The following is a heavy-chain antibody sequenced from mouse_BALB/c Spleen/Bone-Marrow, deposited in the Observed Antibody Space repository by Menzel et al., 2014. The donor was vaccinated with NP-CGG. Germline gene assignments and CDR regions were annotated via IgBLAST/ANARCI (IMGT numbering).Heavy chain of an antibody. J-gene: IGHJ4*01. CDR2: IDPANGNA. CDR3: TSGDPLYAMDY. CDR1: GFNIKDTY. V-gene: IGHV14-3*02. Sequence: EVQLVESGAELVKPGASVNLSCTASGFNIKDTYMHWVKQRPEQGLEWIGWIDPANGNAKYDPNFQDKATITADTSSNTSYLHLSSLTSEDTAVYYRTSGDPLYAMDYWGQGTSVTVSS.